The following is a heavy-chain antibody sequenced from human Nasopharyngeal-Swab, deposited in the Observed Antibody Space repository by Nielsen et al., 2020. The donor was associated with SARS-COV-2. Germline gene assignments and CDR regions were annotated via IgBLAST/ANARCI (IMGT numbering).Heavy chain of an antibody. Sequence: WVRQAPGQGLEWMGGIIPILGIANYAQKFQGRVTITAGKSTSTAYMELSSLRSEDTAVYYCARGGADDILTGPYYYYYYYMDVWGKGTTVTVSS. V-gene: IGHV1-69*10. CDR2: IIPILGIA. J-gene: IGHJ6*03. D-gene: IGHD3-9*01. CDR3: ARGGADDILTGPYYYYYYYMDV.